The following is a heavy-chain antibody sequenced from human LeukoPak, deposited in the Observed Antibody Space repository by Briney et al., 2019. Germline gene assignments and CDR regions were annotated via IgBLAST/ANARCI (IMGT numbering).Heavy chain of an antibody. CDR3: ARADCSGGSCYGHYYFDY. CDR1: GFTFSSYS. D-gene: IGHD2-15*01. CDR2: INSCSSYI. Sequence: GSLGLSLGGSGFTFSSYSMDWVRQASGKGVEGVSSINSCSSYIYYADSVKGRFTISRDNAKNSLYLQMNSLRAEDTAVYYCARADCSGGSCYGHYYFDYWGQGTLVTVSS. J-gene: IGHJ4*02. V-gene: IGHV3-21*01.